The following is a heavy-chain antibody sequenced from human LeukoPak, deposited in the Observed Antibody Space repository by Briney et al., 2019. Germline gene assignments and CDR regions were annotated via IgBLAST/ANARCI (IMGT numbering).Heavy chain of an antibody. V-gene: IGHV3-33*06. D-gene: IGHD3-9*01. CDR3: AKDGRYFDWLLPQTAYYFDY. Sequence: GRSLRLSCAASGFTFSSYGMHWVRQAPGKGLEWVAVIMYDESNKYYADSVKGRFTISRDNSKNTLYLQMNSLRAEDTAVYYCAKDGRYFDWLLPQTAYYFDYWGQGTLVIVSS. CDR1: GFTFSSYG. J-gene: IGHJ4*02. CDR2: IMYDESNK.